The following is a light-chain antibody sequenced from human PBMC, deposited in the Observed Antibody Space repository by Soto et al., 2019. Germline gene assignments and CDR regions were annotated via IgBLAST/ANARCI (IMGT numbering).Light chain of an antibody. J-gene: IGKJ4*01. CDR3: QHRSNWPPVIT. CDR1: QSVTTF. CDR2: DAS. Sequence: IVLTQSPATLSLSLGERATLSCRARQSVTTFLAWYPQKRDRAPRLIIYDASTRATGIPARFSGSGSGTDFTLTISSLEPEDCAVYYCQHRSNWPPVITFGGGTKVEIK. V-gene: IGKV3-11*01.